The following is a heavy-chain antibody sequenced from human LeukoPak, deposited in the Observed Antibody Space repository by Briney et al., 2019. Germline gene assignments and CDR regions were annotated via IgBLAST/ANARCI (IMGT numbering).Heavy chain of an antibody. CDR3: ARDHGSAYYRAPRH. J-gene: IGHJ4*02. Sequence: ASVKVSCKASGYIFTNYYMHWVRQAPGQGLEWMGTINPSGGSTTYAQKFQGRVTMTRDTSTSTVYMELSSLRSEDPAVYYCARDHGSAYYRAPRHWGQGTLVTVSS. CDR1: GYIFTNYY. D-gene: IGHD3-10*01. CDR2: INPSGGST. V-gene: IGHV1-46*01.